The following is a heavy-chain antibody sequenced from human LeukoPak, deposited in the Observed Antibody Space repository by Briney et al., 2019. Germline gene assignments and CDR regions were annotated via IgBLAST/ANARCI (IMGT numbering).Heavy chain of an antibody. CDR3: ASYGSGSYALEDYYYYYGMDV. D-gene: IGHD3-10*01. CDR2: ISGSGGST. Sequence: PGGSLRLSCATSGFSFSSYAMSWVRQAPGKGLEWVSAISGSGGSTYYADSVKGRFTISRDNPKNTLYLQMNSLRAEDTAVYYCASYGSGSYALEDYYYYYGMDVWGQGTTVTVSS. CDR1: GFSFSSYA. V-gene: IGHV3-23*01. J-gene: IGHJ6*02.